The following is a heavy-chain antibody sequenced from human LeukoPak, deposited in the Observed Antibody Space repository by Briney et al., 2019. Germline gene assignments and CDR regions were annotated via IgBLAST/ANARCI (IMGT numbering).Heavy chain of an antibody. V-gene: IGHV3-30*18. CDR3: AKDLYYDFWSGYYTSYYYYGMDV. CDR2: ISYDGSNK. D-gene: IGHD3-3*01. J-gene: IGHJ6*02. Sequence: GRSLRLSCAASGFTFSSYGMHWVRQAPGKGLEWVAVISYDGSNKYYADSVKGRFTISRDNSKNTLYLQMNSLRAEDTAVYYCAKDLYYDFWSGYYTSYYYYGMDVWGQGTTVTVSS. CDR1: GFTFSSYG.